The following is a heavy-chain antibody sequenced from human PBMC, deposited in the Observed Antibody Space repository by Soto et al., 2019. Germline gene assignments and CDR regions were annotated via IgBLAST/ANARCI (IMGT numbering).Heavy chain of an antibody. CDR1: GFSFSNYG. Sequence: QVQLVESGGGVVQPGRSLRLSCAVSGFSFSNYGIHWVRQAPGKGLEWVAVISYDGSNKYYADSVKGRFTISRDNSKNTLYLQMNSLRAEGTAVYYCAKLGYYDSSGYYYRSLYYYGMDVWGQGTTVTVSS. D-gene: IGHD3-22*01. J-gene: IGHJ6*02. CDR2: ISYDGSNK. V-gene: IGHV3-30*18. CDR3: AKLGYYDSSGYYYRSLYYYGMDV.